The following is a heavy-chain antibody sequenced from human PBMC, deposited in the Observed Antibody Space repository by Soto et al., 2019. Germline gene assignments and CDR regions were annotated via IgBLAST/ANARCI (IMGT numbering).Heavy chain of an antibody. D-gene: IGHD2-21*02. CDR3: ARPYCGGDCYSPEYFQH. CDR2: IYPGDSDT. CDR1: GYSFTSYW. Sequence: GESLKISCKGSGYSFTSYWIGWVRQMPGKGLEWMGIIYPGDSDTRYSPSFQGQVTISADKSISTAYLQWSSLKASDTAMYYCARPYCGGDCYSPEYFQHGGQGTLVTVSS. J-gene: IGHJ1*01. V-gene: IGHV5-51*01.